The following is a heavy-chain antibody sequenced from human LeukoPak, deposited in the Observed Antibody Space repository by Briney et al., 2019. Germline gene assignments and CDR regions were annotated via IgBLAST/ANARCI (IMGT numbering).Heavy chain of an antibody. D-gene: IGHD1-26*01. CDR3: TRESGPYCPFGY. Sequence: PSGTLSLTCGVSGGSITSTNWWSWVRQPPGQGLERIGEISLTGRTNYNPSLIGRVIMSLDESRNQLSLTLTSVTAADTAMYYCTRESGPYCPFGYWGQGTLVGVPS. J-gene: IGHJ4*02. CDR2: ISLTGRT. V-gene: IGHV4-4*02. CDR1: GGSITSTNW.